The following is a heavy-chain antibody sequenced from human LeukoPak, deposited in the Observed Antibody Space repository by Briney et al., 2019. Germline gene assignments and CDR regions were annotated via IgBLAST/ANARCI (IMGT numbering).Heavy chain of an antibody. J-gene: IGHJ5*02. V-gene: IGHV4-28*01. CDR2: TYYSGST. D-gene: IGHD2-15*01. CDR3: ARWVVVVAATRSNWFDP. CDR1: GYSISSSNW. Sequence: PSDTLSLTCAVSGYSISSSNWWGWIRPPPGKGVGGIGYTYYSGSTYYNPSLKSRVTMSVDTSKNQFSLKLSSVTAMDTAVYYCARWVVVVAATRSNWFDPWGQGTLVTVSS.